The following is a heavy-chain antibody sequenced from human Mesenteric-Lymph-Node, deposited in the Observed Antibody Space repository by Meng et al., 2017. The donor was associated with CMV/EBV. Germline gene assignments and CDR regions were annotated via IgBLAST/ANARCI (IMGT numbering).Heavy chain of an antibody. J-gene: IGHJ6*02. CDR1: GFTFSDYW. CDR3: ARAKQLDHYYYYGLDV. CDR2: IKQDGSEK. V-gene: IGHV3-7*03. Sequence: GGSLRLSCTASGFTFSDYWMSWVRQAPGKGLEWVANIKQDGSEKYYVDSVKGRFTISRDNAKNSLYLQMSSLGAEDTAVYYCARAKQLDHYYYYGLDVWGQGTTVTVSS. D-gene: IGHD6-6*01.